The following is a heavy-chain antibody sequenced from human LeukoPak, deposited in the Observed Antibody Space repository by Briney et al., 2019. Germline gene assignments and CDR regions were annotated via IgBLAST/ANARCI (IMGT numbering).Heavy chain of an antibody. CDR3: ARDSRGAFDY. CDR1: GFTFSDYY. D-gene: IGHD3-10*01. Sequence: GGSLRLSCAASGFTFSDYYMSWIRQAPGKGLEWLSYITSRGTTTYYADSVVGRFTISRDNAKNSLYLQMNSLRAEDTAVYYCARDSRGAFDYWGQGTLVTVSS. CDR2: ITSRGTTT. J-gene: IGHJ4*02. V-gene: IGHV3-11*04.